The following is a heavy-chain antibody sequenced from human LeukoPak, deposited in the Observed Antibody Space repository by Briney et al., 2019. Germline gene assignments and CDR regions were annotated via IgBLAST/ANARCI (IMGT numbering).Heavy chain of an antibody. CDR2: IKQDGSEK. CDR3: AKDDAWLRFGE. CDR1: GFTFSSYW. D-gene: IGHD3-10*01. Sequence: GGSLRLSCVVSGFTFSSYWMMWVRQAPGKGLEWVANIKQDGSEKYFVDSVKGRFTISRDNSKNTLYLEVISLTAEDTAVYYCAKDDAWLRFGEWSQGTLVTVSS. J-gene: IGHJ4*02. V-gene: IGHV3-7*03.